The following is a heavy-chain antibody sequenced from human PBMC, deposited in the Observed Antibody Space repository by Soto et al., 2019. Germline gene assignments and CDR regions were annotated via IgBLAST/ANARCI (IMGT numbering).Heavy chain of an antibody. CDR1: GCSISSSNW. V-gene: IGHV4-4*02. J-gene: IGHJ5*02. CDR2: IYHSGST. Sequence: PXETLSLTCAVSGCSISSSNWWSWVRQPPGKGLEWIGEIYHSGSTNYNPSLKSRVTISVDKSKNQFSLKLSSVTAADTAVYYCARDSSSWYWFDPWGQGTLVTVSS. D-gene: IGHD6-13*01. CDR3: ARDSSSWYWFDP.